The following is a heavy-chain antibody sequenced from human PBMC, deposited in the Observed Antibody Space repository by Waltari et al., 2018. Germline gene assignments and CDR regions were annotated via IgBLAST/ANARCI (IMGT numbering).Heavy chain of an antibody. Sequence: QVQLQESGPGLVKPSETLSLTCTVSGGSISSYYWSWIRQPPGKGLEWIGYIYYSGSTNYNPSLKSRVTISVDTSKNQFSLKLSSVTAADTAVYYCACSSSSSKADYWGQGTLVTVSS. CDR2: IYYSGST. D-gene: IGHD6-13*01. J-gene: IGHJ4*02. V-gene: IGHV4-59*01. CDR1: GGSISSYY. CDR3: ACSSSSSKADY.